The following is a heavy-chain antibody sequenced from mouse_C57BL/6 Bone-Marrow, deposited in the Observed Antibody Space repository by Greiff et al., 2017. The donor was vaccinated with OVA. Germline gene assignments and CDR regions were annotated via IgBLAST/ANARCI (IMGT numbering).Heavy chain of an antibody. CDR1: GYTFTSYT. V-gene: IGHV1-4*01. D-gene: IGHD1-1*01. CDR3: ARSRVSTRVVEVSGYFDV. CDR2: INPSSGYT. Sequence: QVQLKQSGAELARPGASVKMSCKASGYTFTSYTMHWVKQRPGQGLEWIGYINPSSGYTKYNQKFKDKATLTADKSSSTAYMQMSSLPPEDSAVYDCARSRVSTRVVEVSGYFDVWGTGTTVTVAS. J-gene: IGHJ1*03.